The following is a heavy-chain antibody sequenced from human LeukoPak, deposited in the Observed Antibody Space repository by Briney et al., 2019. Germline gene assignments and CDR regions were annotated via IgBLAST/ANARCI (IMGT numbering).Heavy chain of an antibody. J-gene: IGHJ4*02. Sequence: PGGSLRLSCAASGFTFSSYDMHWVRQATGKGLEWVSAIGTVGDTYYPDSVKGRFTVSRENAKTSFYLQMNSLTAGDTAVYYCAGAPSGWLYRIDYWGQGALVTVSS. CDR3: AGAPSGWLYRIDY. D-gene: IGHD2-2*02. CDR2: IGTVGDT. CDR1: GFTFSSYD. V-gene: IGHV3-13*04.